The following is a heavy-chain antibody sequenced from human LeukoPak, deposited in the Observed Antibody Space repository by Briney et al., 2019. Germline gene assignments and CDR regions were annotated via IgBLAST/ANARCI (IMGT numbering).Heavy chain of an antibody. J-gene: IGHJ4*02. V-gene: IGHV3-30-3*01. CDR1: GFTFSIYA. CDR3: ARGTYFDY. Sequence: SGGSLRLSCAASGFTFSIYAMHWVRQAPGKGLEWVAFISYDGSDKYYADSVKGRFTISRDNSKNTLYLQMNSLRAEDTAVYYCARGTYFDYWGQGTLVTVSS. D-gene: IGHD3-10*01. CDR2: ISYDGSDK.